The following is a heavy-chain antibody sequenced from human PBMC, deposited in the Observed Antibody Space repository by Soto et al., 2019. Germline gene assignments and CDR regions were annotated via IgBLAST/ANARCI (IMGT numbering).Heavy chain of an antibody. V-gene: IGHV1-2*02. CDR1: AYTFTNSG. CDR2: INAHSGGT. Sequence: GASVKVSCKTSAYTFTNSGICWVRQAPGQGLEWMGWINAHSGGTEYAQKFQGRVTLTRDTSIATAYLTLTSLTSDDTALYYCAKDLTRQLAYWLDPWGQGTQVTVSS. D-gene: IGHD6-6*01. J-gene: IGHJ5*02. CDR3: AKDLTRQLAYWLDP.